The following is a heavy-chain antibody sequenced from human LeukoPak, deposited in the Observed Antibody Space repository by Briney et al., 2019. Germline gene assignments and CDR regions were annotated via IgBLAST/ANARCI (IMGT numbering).Heavy chain of an antibody. CDR2: IYYSGST. D-gene: IGHD6-19*01. Sequence: SGTLSLTCAVSGGSISIKNWWIWVRQPPGKGLEWIGSIYYSGSTYYNPSLKSRVTISVDTSKNQFSLKLSSVTAADTAVYYCASAVGQWLVTLAKFFPTWFDPWGQGTLVTVSS. V-gene: IGHV4-4*02. CDR1: GGSISIKNW. J-gene: IGHJ5*02. CDR3: ASAVGQWLVTLAKFFPTWFDP.